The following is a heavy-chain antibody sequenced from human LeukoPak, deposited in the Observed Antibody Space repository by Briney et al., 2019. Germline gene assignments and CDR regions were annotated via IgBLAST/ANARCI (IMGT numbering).Heavy chain of an antibody. V-gene: IGHV1-2*04. D-gene: IGHD3-10*01. Sequence: ASVEVSCKASGYTFTGYYMHWVRQAPGQGLEWMGLINPNSGGTNYAQKFQGWVTMTRDTSISTAYMELSRLRSDDTAVYYCASELGELPYFDYWGQGTLVTVSS. CDR1: GYTFTGYY. CDR3: ASELGELPYFDY. J-gene: IGHJ4*02. CDR2: INPNSGGT.